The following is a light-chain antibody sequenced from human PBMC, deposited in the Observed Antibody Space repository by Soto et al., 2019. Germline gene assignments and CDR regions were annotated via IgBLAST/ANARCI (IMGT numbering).Light chain of an antibody. CDR3: QQYHDIPFT. V-gene: IGKV4-1*01. J-gene: IGKJ3*01. CDR2: WAS. CDR1: QSVFYSSNNKNR. Sequence: DIVMTQPPDSLSVSLGERATINCKSSQSVFYSSNNKNRVAWYQQIPGHPPKLLISWASTRKSGGPDRFSGSGSGTDFTLTISSLQAEDVAVYYCQQYHDIPFTFGPGTKVYIK.